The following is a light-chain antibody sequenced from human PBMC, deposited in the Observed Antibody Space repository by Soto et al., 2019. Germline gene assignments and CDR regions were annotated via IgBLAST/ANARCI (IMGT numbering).Light chain of an antibody. CDR1: SSDVGAYNY. J-gene: IGLJ2*01. CDR2: DVN. CDR3: TSWTTSTTMK. Sequence: QSVLTQPASVSGPPGQSITISCTGTSSDVGAYNYVSWYQQHPGKAPKLMIYDVNIRPSGVSNRFSGSKSGNTASLTISGLQAEDEADYYCTSWTTSTTMKFGGGTKLTVL. V-gene: IGLV2-14*01.